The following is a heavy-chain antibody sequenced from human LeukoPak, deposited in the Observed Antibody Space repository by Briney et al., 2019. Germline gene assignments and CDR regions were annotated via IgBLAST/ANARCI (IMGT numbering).Heavy chain of an antibody. CDR1: GFTFSSYS. CDR3: ARDMFRLWGDFDS. J-gene: IGHJ4*02. D-gene: IGHD3-10*01. Sequence: PGGSLRLSCAASGFTFSSYSMNWVRQAPGKGLEWVSCISTSSSYIYYADSVKGRFTISRDNAKNSLFLQMNSLRVEDTAIYYCARDMFRLWGDFDSWGQGTPVTVSS. V-gene: IGHV3-21*01. CDR2: ISTSSSYI.